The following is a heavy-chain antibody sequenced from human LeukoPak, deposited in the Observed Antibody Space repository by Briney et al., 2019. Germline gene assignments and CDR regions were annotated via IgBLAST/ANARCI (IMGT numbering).Heavy chain of an antibody. Sequence: GGSLRLSCAASGFTFSGYEMNWVRQAPGKGLEWVSFISSSGSTTYYTDSVKGRFTISRDNAKNSMYLQMNSLRAEDTAFYYCARDMWFGELLPQAFDIWGQGILVTISS. CDR2: ISSSGSTT. V-gene: IGHV3-48*03. CDR1: GFTFSGYE. CDR3: ARDMWFGELLPQAFDI. D-gene: IGHD3-10*01. J-gene: IGHJ3*02.